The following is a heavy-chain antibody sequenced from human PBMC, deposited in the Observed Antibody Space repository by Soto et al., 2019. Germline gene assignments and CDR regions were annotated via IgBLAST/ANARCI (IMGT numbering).Heavy chain of an antibody. J-gene: IGHJ5*02. D-gene: IGHD2-2*01. Sequence: SETLSLTCAVSGGSISSGGYSWSWIRQPPGKGLEWIGYIYHSGSTYYNPSLKSRVTISVDRSKNQSPLKLSSVTAADTAVYYCARVPDRWGQGTLVTVSS. CDR2: IYHSGST. V-gene: IGHV4-30-2*01. CDR1: GGSISSGGYS. CDR3: ARVPDR.